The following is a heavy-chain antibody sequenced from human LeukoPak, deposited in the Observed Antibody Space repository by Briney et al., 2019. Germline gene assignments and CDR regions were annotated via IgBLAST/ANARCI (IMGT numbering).Heavy chain of an antibody. J-gene: IGHJ6*02. Sequence: GASVKVSCKASGYTFTSYGISWVRQAPGQGLEWMGWISAYNGNTNYAQKLQGRVTMTTDTSTSTAYMELRSLRSDGTAVYYCARVRITIFGVVIIRDYYYGMDVRGQGTTVTVSS. CDR2: ISAYNGNT. D-gene: IGHD3-3*01. CDR1: GYTFTSYG. V-gene: IGHV1-18*01. CDR3: ARVRITIFGVVIIRDYYYGMDV.